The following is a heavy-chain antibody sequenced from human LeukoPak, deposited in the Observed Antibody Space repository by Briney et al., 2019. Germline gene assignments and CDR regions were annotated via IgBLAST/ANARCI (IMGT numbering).Heavy chain of an antibody. CDR1: GGSFSGYY. CDR3: ARDRGLHY. Sequence: SETLSLTCAVYGGSFSGYYWSWIRQPPGKGLEWIGEINHSGSTNYNPSLKSRVTISVDTSKNQFSLKLSSVTAADTAVYYCARDRGLHYWGQGTLVTVSS. CDR2: INHSGST. V-gene: IGHV4-34*01. J-gene: IGHJ4*02.